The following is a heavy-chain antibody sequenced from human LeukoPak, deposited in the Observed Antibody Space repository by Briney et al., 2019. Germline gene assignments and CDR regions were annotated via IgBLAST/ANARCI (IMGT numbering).Heavy chain of an antibody. CDR1: GASISSGRNY. V-gene: IGHV4-39*01. J-gene: IGHJ4*02. CDR3: ARHLSGTTMAHYFDH. D-gene: IGHD1-1*01. CDR2: IYSSGNT. Sequence: SETLSLTCTVSGASISSGRNYWGWIRQSPGKGLEWIASIYSSGNTYYNSSLQSRVSVSVDTSKNQFSVRLSSLTAADTAVYYCARHLSGTTMAHYFDHWGQGTVVTVSS.